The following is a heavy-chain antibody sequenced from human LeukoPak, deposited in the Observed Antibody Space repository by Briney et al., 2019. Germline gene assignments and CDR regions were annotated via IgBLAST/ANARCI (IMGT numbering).Heavy chain of an antibody. Sequence: GGSLRLSCAASGLTISNNFMGWVRQAPGKGLEWVSLIYSGGSTYSADSVKGRFTISRDNSKNTLHLQMNSLRVEDTAVYYCARGLGSCSGGSCYRGFGGYWGQGTLVTVSS. CDR2: IYSGGST. CDR3: ARGLGSCSGGSCYRGFGGY. V-gene: IGHV3-66*01. CDR1: GLTISNNF. D-gene: IGHD2-15*01. J-gene: IGHJ4*02.